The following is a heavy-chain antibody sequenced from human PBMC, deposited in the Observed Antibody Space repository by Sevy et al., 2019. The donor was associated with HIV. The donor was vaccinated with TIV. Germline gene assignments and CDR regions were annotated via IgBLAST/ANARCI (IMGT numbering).Heavy chain of an antibody. CDR2: INYSGSA. CDR3: ARSGYSGNYFEYFQY. D-gene: IGHD5-12*01. CDR1: DYSINSGYY. J-gene: IGHJ1*01. Sequence: SETLSLTCVVSDYSINSGYYWSWIRQSPGKGLEWIGSINYSGSAHYNPSLMSRVTVSVDPSKNQFSLKVNSVTAVDSAVYYGARSGYSGNYFEYFQYWGQGTLVTVSS. V-gene: IGHV4-38-2*01.